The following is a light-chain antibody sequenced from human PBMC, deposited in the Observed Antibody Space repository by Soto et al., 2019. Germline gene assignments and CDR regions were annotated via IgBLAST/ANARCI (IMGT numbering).Light chain of an antibody. CDR3: CTYAGSSNYV. V-gene: IGLV2-23*01. J-gene: IGLJ1*01. Sequence: QSWLTHPASVSGSPGHSITISCTGSNSDVGFYNLVSWYQHHPGKAPKLIIYEGSQRPSGVSNRFSGSKSGNTASLTISGLQAEEEADYHCCTYAGSSNYVFGTGTKVTVL. CDR2: EGS. CDR1: NSDVGFYNL.